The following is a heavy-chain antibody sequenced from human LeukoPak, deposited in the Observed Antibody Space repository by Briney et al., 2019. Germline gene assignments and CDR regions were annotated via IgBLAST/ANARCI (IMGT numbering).Heavy chain of an antibody. D-gene: IGHD4-17*01. CDR3: ARGFPYDDTTEGYYYLMDV. V-gene: IGHV3-30-3*01. CDR1: GFTFSSYP. Sequence: GRSLRLSCAASGFTFSSYPTHWVRQAPGKGLEWVSLISYDGNHKYYADSVKGRFTISRDNSKNMFYVQINSLRPEDTAVYFCARGFPYDDTTEGYYYLMDVWGQGTTVTVSS. CDR2: ISYDGNHK. J-gene: IGHJ6*02.